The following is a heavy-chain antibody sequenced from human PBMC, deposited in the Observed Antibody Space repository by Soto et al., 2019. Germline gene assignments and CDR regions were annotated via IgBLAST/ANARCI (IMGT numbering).Heavy chain of an antibody. J-gene: IGHJ6*02. CDR2: ISYDGSNK. CDR3: SIVVVKFDRPLPHKTGNSGMDV. V-gene: IGHV3-30-3*01. Sequence: QVQLVESGGGVVQPGRSLRLSCAASGFTFSSYAMHWVRQAPGKGLEWVAVISYDGSNKYYADSVKGRFTISRDNSKNTLYLQMNSLRAEDTAVYYCSIVVVKFDRPLPHKTGNSGMDVWGQGTTVTVSS. D-gene: IGHD3-22*01. CDR1: GFTFSSYA.